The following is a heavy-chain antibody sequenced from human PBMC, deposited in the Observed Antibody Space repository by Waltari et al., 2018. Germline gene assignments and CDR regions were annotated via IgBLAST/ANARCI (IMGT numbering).Heavy chain of an antibody. CDR2: IYYSGTT. D-gene: IGHD6-13*01. Sequence: QVQLQESGPGLVKPSETQSLTCNVSGGSMSNYYWSWIRQPPGKGLEWIGYIYYSGTTNYNPSLKSRVTMSVDTSKNQFSLKLTSVTAADTAVYYCARGSGRQLTYWGQGTLVTVSS. CDR1: GGSMSNYY. V-gene: IGHV4-59*01. J-gene: IGHJ4*02. CDR3: ARGSGRQLTY.